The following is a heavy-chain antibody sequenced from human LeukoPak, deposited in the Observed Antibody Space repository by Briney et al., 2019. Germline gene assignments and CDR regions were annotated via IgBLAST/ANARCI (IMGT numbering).Heavy chain of an antibody. Sequence: ASVKVSCKASGYTFTGYYMHWVRQAPGQGLEWMGWINPNSGGTNYAQKFQGRVTMTRDTSISTAYMELSSLRSEDTAVYYCARATDTARVYYYYMDVWGKGTTVTASS. CDR1: GYTFTGYY. V-gene: IGHV1-2*02. J-gene: IGHJ6*03. CDR3: ARATDTARVYYYYMDV. CDR2: INPNSGGT. D-gene: IGHD5-18*01.